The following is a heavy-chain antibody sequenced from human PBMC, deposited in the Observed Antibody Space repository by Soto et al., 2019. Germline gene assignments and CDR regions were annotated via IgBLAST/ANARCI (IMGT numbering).Heavy chain of an antibody. CDR3: ARRVCSGGSCLYYFDY. D-gene: IGHD2-15*01. CDR1: GGSISSGGYY. Sequence: KSSETLSLTCTVSGGSISSGGYYWSWIRQHPGKGLEWIGYIYYSGSTYYNPSLKSRVTISVDTSKNQFSLKLSSVTAADTAVYYCARRVCSGGSCLYYFDYWGQGTLVTVSS. V-gene: IGHV4-31*03. CDR2: IYYSGST. J-gene: IGHJ4*02.